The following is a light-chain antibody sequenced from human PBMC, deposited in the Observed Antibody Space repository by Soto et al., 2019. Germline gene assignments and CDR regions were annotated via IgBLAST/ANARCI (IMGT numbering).Light chain of an antibody. CDR1: SSDIGIYKY. Sequence: QSALTQPASVSGSPGQSIAISCTGSSSDIGIYKYVSWYQQHPGKVPKLIIYEVTNRPSGVSNRFSGSKSGNTASLTISGLQAEDEVDYYWSSYTTSSTRVFGPGTKLTVL. CDR2: EVT. J-gene: IGLJ1*01. CDR3: SSYTTSSTRV. V-gene: IGLV2-14*01.